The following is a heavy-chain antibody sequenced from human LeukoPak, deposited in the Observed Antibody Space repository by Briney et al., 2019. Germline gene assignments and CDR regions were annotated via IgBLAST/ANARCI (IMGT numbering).Heavy chain of an antibody. D-gene: IGHD6-19*01. J-gene: IGHJ4*02. CDR3: ASGPGIAVAGSTG. CDR1: VYTFTGYY. CDR2: INPDSGGT. V-gene: IGHV1-2*02. Sequence: ASVKVSRKTSVYTFTGYYIHWVRQAPGQGLEWMGWINPDSGGTNYAQNFQGRVTMTRDTSISTAYMELSRLISDDTAVYYCASGPGIAVAGSTGWGQGTLVTVSS.